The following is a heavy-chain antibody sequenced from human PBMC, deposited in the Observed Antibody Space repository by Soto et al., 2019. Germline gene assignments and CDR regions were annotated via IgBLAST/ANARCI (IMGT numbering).Heavy chain of an antibody. CDR3: ATPSLYSIGQGPLYYFDY. D-gene: IGHD6-19*01. CDR2: FDPEDGET. J-gene: IGHJ4*02. CDR1: GYTLTELS. Sequence: QVPLVQSGAEVKKPGASVKVSCKVSGYTLTELSMHWVRQAPGKGLEWMGGFDPEDGETIYAQKFQGRVTMTEDTSTVTAYMELSSLRSEDTAVYYCATPSLYSIGQGPLYYFDYWGQGTLDTVSS. V-gene: IGHV1-24*01.